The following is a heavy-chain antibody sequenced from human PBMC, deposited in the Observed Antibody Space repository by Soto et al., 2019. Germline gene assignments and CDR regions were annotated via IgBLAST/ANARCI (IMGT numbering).Heavy chain of an antibody. V-gene: IGHV3-48*02. D-gene: IGHD3-9*01. CDR3: ARDLDWAFDC. CDR1: GFTFSFFS. Sequence: EVQLVESGGGLVQRGGSLRLSCAASGFTFSFFSMNWVRQAPGRGLEWISYIGGGGRLISYADSVKGRFAISRDNAQNSLYLQMDSLREEDTAVYYCARDLDWAFDCWGQGTLVTVSS. J-gene: IGHJ4*02. CDR2: IGGGGRLI.